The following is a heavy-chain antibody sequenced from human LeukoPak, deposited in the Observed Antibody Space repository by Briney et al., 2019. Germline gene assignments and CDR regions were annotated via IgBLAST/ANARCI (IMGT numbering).Heavy chain of an antibody. V-gene: IGHV3-48*03. Sequence: GGSLRLSCAASGFTFSSYEMNWVLQAPGKGLEWVSYISSSGSTIYYADSVKGRFTISRDNAKNSLYLQMNSLRAEDTAVYYCARDGKGLAYYFDYWGQGTLVTVSS. CDR1: GFTFSSYE. D-gene: IGHD6-19*01. J-gene: IGHJ4*02. CDR3: ARDGKGLAYYFDY. CDR2: ISSSGSTI.